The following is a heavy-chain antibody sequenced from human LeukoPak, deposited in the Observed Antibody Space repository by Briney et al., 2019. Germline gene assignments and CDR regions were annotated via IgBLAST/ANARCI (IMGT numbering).Heavy chain of an antibody. Sequence: GGSLRLSCAASGITVSSNYISWVRQAPGKGLEWVSIIYSGGSTYYADSVKGRFTISRDNSKNTLYLQMNSLRAEDTAVYYCAKDTASSWWYFDLWGRGTLVTVSS. CDR2: IYSGGST. D-gene: IGHD5-18*01. CDR1: GITVSSNY. CDR3: AKDTASSWWYFDL. V-gene: IGHV3-53*01. J-gene: IGHJ2*01.